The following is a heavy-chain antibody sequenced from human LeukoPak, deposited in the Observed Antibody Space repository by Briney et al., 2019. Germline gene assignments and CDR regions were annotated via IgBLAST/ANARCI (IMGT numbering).Heavy chain of an antibody. D-gene: IGHD3-22*01. CDR2: IIPIFGTA. CDR1: GGTFSSYA. V-gene: IGHV1-69*01. Sequence: SVKVSCKASGGTFSSYAISWVRQAPGQGVEGMGGIIPIFGTADYAQKFQGRVTITADESTSKAYMELSSLRSEDTAVYYCARAEREYYYDSSGYYYGAFDIWGQGTMVTVSS. CDR3: ARAEREYYYDSSGYYYGAFDI. J-gene: IGHJ3*02.